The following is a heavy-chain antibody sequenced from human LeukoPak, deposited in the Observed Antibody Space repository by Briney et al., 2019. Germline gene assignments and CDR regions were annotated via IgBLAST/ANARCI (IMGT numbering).Heavy chain of an antibody. V-gene: IGHV3-30*18. J-gene: IGHJ4*02. CDR1: GFTFSSYG. CDR2: ISYDGSNK. CDR3: AKDRYTTTRQPRAPLVDY. D-gene: IGHD4-17*01. Sequence: HAGGSLRLSCAASGFTFSSYGMHWVRQAPGKGLEWVAVISYDGSNKYYADSVKGRFTISRDNSKNTLYLQMNSLRAEDTAVYYCAKDRYTTTRQPRAPLVDYWGQGTLVTVSS.